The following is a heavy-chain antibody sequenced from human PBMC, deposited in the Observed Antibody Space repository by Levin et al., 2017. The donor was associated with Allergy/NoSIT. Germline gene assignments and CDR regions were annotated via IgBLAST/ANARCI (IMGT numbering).Heavy chain of an antibody. D-gene: IGHD3-22*01. J-gene: IGHJ4*02. V-gene: IGHV3-9*01. Sequence: GGSLRLSCAASGFTFDDYAMHWVRQAPGKGLEWVSGISWNSGSIGYADSVKGRFTISRDNAKNSLYLQMNSLRAEDTALYYCAKDYDSYFYYFDYWGQGTLVTVSS. CDR3: AKDYDSYFYYFDY. CDR2: ISWNSGSI. CDR1: GFTFDDYA.